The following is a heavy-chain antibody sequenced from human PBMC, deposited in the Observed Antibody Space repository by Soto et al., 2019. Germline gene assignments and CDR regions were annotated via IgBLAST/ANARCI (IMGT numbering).Heavy chain of an antibody. CDR1: GGSISSGYYY. V-gene: IGHV4-30-4*01. D-gene: IGHD3-10*01. CDR3: ASRPWDGSMRGSWFDP. J-gene: IGHJ5*02. CDR2: IYYSVNT. Sequence: PSETLSLTCSVSGGSISSGYYYWSWILQPPGKGLEWIGNIYYSVNTYYNPSLKSRLIISIDTSKNQFSLKVGSVTAADTAVYYCASRPWDGSMRGSWFDPWGQGTLVTVSS.